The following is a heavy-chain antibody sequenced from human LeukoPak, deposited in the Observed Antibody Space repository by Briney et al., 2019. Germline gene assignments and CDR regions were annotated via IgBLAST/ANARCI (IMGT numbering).Heavy chain of an antibody. V-gene: IGHV3-74*01. J-gene: IGHJ4*02. CDR3: ASGVYDSLYYFDY. CDR2: IHPDGSST. CDR1: EFTFSRYW. D-gene: IGHD5/OR15-5a*01. Sequence: PEGSLRLSCAASEFTFSRYWMHWVRQAPGKGLVWVSRIHPDGSSTLYADSVKGRFSISRDNAKNTLFLQMSSLRAEDTAVYYCASGVYDSLYYFDYWGQGTLVTVSS.